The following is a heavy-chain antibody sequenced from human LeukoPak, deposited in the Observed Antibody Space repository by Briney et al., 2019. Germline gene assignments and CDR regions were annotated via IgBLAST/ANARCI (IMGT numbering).Heavy chain of an antibody. J-gene: IGHJ4*02. CDR3: ATARQWLLGLGY. Sequence: ASVKVSCKVSGYTLTELSMHWVRQAPGKGLEWMGGLDPEDGETIYAQKFQGRVTMTEDTSTDTAYMELSSLRSEDTAVYYCATARQWLLGLGYWGQGTLVTVSS. CDR2: LDPEDGET. D-gene: IGHD6-19*01. CDR1: GYTLTELS. V-gene: IGHV1-24*01.